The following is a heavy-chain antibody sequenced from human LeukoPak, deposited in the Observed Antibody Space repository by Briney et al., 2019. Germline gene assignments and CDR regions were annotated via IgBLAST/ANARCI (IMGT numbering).Heavy chain of an antibody. V-gene: IGHV4-38-2*01. CDR3: ARGYIGNSGRYYYYYMDV. Sequence: SETLSLTCAVSDYSISSGYHWGWIRQPPEKELEWIGSISRSGSTYYSPSLKGRVTMSVDSSKNEFSLNLSSVTAADTAVYYCARGYIGNSGRYYYYYMDVWGKGTTVTVSS. CDR2: ISRSGST. J-gene: IGHJ6*03. D-gene: IGHD1-26*01. CDR1: DYSISSGYH.